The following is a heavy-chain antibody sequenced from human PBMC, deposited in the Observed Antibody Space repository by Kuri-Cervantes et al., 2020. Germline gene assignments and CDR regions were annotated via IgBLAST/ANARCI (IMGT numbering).Heavy chain of an antibody. D-gene: IGHD3-10*01. J-gene: IGHJ2*01. CDR1: GYTFTGYY. Sequence: ASVQVSCKASGYTFTGYYMHWVRQAPGQGLEWMGWINPNSGGTNYAQKFQGRVTMTRDTSISTAYMELSRLRSDDTAVYYCAREAPSWYGSGDWYFDLWGRGTLVTVSS. CDR2: INPNSGGT. V-gene: IGHV1-2*02. CDR3: AREAPSWYGSGDWYFDL.